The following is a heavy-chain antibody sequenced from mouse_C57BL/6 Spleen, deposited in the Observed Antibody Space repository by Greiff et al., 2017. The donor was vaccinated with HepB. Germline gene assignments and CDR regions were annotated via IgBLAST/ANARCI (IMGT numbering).Heavy chain of an antibody. CDR3: ARYITTATYYFDY. V-gene: IGHV1-50*01. CDR2: IDPSDSYT. Sequence: QVHVKQPGAELVKPGASVKLSCKASGYTFTSYWMQWVKQRPGQGLEWIGEIDPSDSYTNYNQKFKGKATLTVDTSSSTAYMQLSSLTSEDSAVYYCARYITTATYYFDYWGQGTTLTVSS. D-gene: IGHD1-2*01. CDR1: GYTFTSYW. J-gene: IGHJ2*01.